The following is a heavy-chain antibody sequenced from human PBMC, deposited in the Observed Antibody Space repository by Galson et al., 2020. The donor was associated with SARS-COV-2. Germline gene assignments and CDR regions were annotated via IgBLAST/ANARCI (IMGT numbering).Heavy chain of an antibody. J-gene: IGHJ4*02. CDR2: ISWNSGSI. CDR1: GFTFDDYA. Sequence: GGSLRLSCAASGFTFDDYAMHWVRQAPGKGLEWVSGISWNSGSIGYADSVKGRFTISRDNAKNSLYLQMNSLRAEDTALYYCAKDLYGSGSYRFDYWGQGTLVTVSS. CDR3: AKDLYGSGSYRFDY. D-gene: IGHD3-10*01. V-gene: IGHV3-9*01.